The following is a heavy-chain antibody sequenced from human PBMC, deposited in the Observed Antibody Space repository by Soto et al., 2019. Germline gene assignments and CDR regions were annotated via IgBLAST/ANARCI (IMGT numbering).Heavy chain of an antibody. Sequence: GGSLRLSCAASGLTFSSYGMHWVRQAPGKGLEWVAVISYDGSNKYYADSVKGRFTISRDNSKNTLYLQMNSLRAEDTAVYYCAKLGSGSLAKFMDVWGQGTTVTVSS. J-gene: IGHJ6*02. D-gene: IGHD3-10*02. CDR3: AKLGSGSLAKFMDV. CDR2: ISYDGSNK. CDR1: GLTFSSYG. V-gene: IGHV3-30*18.